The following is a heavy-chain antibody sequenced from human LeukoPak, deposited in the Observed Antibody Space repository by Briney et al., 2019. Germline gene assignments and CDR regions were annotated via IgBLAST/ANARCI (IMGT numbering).Heavy chain of an antibody. V-gene: IGHV4-39*07. CDR2: INHSGST. CDR1: GGSISSSSYY. CDR3: ARRRYFDWLGGKYYFDY. J-gene: IGHJ4*02. Sequence: SETLSLTCTVSGGSISSSSYYWSWIRQPPGKGLEWIGEINHSGSTNYNPSLKSRVTISVDTSKNQFSLKLSSVTAADTAVYYCARRRYFDWLGGKYYFDYWGQGTLVTVSS. D-gene: IGHD3-9*01.